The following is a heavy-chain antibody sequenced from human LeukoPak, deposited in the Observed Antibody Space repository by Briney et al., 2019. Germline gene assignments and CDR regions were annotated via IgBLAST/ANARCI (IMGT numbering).Heavy chain of an antibody. CDR2: INHSGST. CDR1: GGSFSGYY. J-gene: IGHJ6*03. Sequence: PSETLSLTCAVYGGSFSGYYWSWIRQPPGKGLEWIGEINHSGSTNYNPSLKSRVTISVDTSKNQFSLKLSSVTAADTAVYYCARVNTIFGVVITYYYYYYMDVWGKGTTVTVSS. D-gene: IGHD3-3*01. CDR3: ARVNTIFGVVITYYYYYYMDV. V-gene: IGHV4-34*01.